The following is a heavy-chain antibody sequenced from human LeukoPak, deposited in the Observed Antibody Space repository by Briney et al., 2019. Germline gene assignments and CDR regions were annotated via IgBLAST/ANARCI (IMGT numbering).Heavy chain of an antibody. V-gene: IGHV4-59*08. J-gene: IGHJ4*02. CDR1: GASISNYY. CDR2: IFYSGST. CDR3: ARHWYDSSGVYQFDY. Sequence: SETLSLTCTVSGASISNYYWSWIRQPPGKGLEWIGYIFYSGSTSFNPSLESRVTISVDTSKNQFSLRLTSVTAADTAVYYCARHWYDSSGVYQFDYWGQGTLVTISS. D-gene: IGHD3-22*01.